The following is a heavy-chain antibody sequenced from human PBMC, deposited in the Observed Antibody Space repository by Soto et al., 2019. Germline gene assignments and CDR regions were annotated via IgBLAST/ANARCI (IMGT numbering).Heavy chain of an antibody. J-gene: IGHJ4*02. V-gene: IGHV1-3*01. Sequence: ASVKVSCKASGYTLTSYAMHWVRQAPGQRLEWMGWINAGNGNTKYSQKFQGRVTITRDTSASTAYMELSSLRSEDTAVYYCARHRSGYPFDYWGQGTLVTVSS. CDR3: ARHRSGYPFDY. D-gene: IGHD3-3*01. CDR1: GYTLTSYA. CDR2: INAGNGNT.